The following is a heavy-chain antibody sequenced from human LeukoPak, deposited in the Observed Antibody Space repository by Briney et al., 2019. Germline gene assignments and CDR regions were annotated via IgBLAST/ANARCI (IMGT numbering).Heavy chain of an antibody. D-gene: IGHD3-9*01. CDR3: AKDSFVRDIYRFFDWSFDG. V-gene: IGHV3-30*04. J-gene: IGHJ4*02. CDR1: GFTFSSYA. Sequence: PGGSLRLSCAASGFTFSSYAMHWVRQAPGKGLEWVAVISYDGSKIYYSDSVKGRFTISRDNSRNTVHLQMNSLRAEDTAVYYCAKDSFVRDIYRFFDWSFDGWGQGTLVTVSS. CDR2: ISYDGSKI.